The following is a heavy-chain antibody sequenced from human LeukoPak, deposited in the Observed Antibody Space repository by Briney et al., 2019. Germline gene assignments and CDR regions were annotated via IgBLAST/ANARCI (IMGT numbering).Heavy chain of an antibody. CDR2: INPGDSDT. CDR3: ARQDVASTGTTYYYAMDV. Sequence: GESLKISRKGSGYSFTRYWIGWVRQKPGKGLEWMGIINPGDSDTRYSPSFQGQVTISADKSISTAYLQWSSLKASDTAMYYCARQDVASTGTTYYYAMDVWGQGTTVTVSS. D-gene: IGHD1/OR15-1a*01. J-gene: IGHJ6*02. V-gene: IGHV5-51*01. CDR1: GYSFTRYW.